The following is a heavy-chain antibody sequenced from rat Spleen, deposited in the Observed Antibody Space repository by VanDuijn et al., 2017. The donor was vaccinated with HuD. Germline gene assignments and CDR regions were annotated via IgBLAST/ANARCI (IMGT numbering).Heavy chain of an antibody. CDR3: ARHYYYDGYWFAY. D-gene: IGHD1-12*03. CDR1: GFSFRAFP. Sequence: EVQLVASGGGLVQPGRSRKLYLAASGFSFRAFPMAWVRQAPTKGLEWVATIRPSGADTYYRDSVKGRFTISRDNAKSTLYLQMDGLRSEDTATYYCARHYYYDGYWFAYWGQGTLVTVSS. J-gene: IGHJ3*01. V-gene: IGHV5-46*01. CDR2: IRPSGADT.